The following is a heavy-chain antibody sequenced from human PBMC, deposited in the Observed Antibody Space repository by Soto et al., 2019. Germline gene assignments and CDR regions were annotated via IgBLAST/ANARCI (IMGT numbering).Heavy chain of an antibody. V-gene: IGHV3-23*01. CDR1: GGALSRWA. CDR2: ISGSGGST. Sequence: GGSRRLSCGGSGGALSRWALSLVRQAPGKGLEWVSAISGSGGSTYYADSVKGRFIISRDNSKNTVYLQMNSLRAEDTAFYYYAKDSISDRETFNFDSWGQGT. D-gene: IGHD1-26*01. CDR3: AKDSISDRETFNFDS. J-gene: IGHJ4*02.